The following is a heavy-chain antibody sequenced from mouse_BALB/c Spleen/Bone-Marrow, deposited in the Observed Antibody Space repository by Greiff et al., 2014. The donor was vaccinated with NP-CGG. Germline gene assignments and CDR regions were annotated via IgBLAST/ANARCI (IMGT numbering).Heavy chain of an antibody. CDR3: VAYYRYEYYFDY. J-gene: IGHJ2*01. D-gene: IGHD2-14*01. Sequence: EVKLMESGAELVRPGALVKLSCKASGFNIKDYYMHWVKRRPEQGLEWIGWIDPENGNTIYDPKFQGKASITADTSSNTAYLQLSSLTSEDTAVYYCVAYYRYEYYFDYWGQGTTLTVSS. V-gene: IGHV14-1*02. CDR1: GFNIKDYY. CDR2: IDPENGNT.